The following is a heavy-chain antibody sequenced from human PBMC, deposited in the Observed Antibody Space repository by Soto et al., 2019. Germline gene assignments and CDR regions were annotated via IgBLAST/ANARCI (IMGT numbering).Heavy chain of an antibody. V-gene: IGHV3-23*01. D-gene: IGHD6-13*01. J-gene: IGHJ4*02. Sequence: EVQLLDSGGGLVQPGGSLRLSCAASGLTFSSYAMNWVRQAPGKGLEWASVISGSGDSTYYADSVKGRFTISRDNSKNTLYLQMNSLRTEDTAVYYCARRGPGTYFDYWGQGTLVTVSS. CDR1: GLTFSSYA. CDR2: ISGSGDST. CDR3: ARRGPGTYFDY.